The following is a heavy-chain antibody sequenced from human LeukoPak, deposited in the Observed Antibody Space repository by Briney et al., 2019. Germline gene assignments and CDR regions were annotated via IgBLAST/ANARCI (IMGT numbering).Heavy chain of an antibody. CDR1: GFSFSSYW. CDR3: ARDQLYCSGGICYFDY. Sequence: GGSLRLSCAASGFSFSSYWMHWVRQAPGEGLVWVSRINSDGKSTTSADSVKGRLTISRDNAKNTLYLQMNSLRIEDTAVYYCARDQLYCSGGICYFDYWGQGTLVTVSS. CDR2: INSDGKST. J-gene: IGHJ4*02. V-gene: IGHV3-74*03. D-gene: IGHD2-15*01.